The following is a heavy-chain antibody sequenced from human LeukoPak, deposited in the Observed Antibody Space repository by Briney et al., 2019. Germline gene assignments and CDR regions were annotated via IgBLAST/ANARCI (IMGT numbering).Heavy chain of an antibody. CDR1: GYTFTSYY. V-gene: IGHV1-46*01. CDR2: INPSGGST. Sequence: ASVKVSCKASGYTFTSYYMHWVRQAPGQGLEWMGIINPSGGSTSYAQKFQGRVTMTRDMSTSTVYMELSSLRSEDTAVYYCAREATNVRGYSYGYWFDPWGQGTLVTVSS. CDR3: AREATNVRGYSYGYWFDP. D-gene: IGHD5-18*01. J-gene: IGHJ5*02.